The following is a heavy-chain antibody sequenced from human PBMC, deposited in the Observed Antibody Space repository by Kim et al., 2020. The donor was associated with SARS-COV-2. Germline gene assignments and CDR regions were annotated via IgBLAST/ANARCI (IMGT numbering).Heavy chain of an antibody. J-gene: IGHJ4*02. D-gene: IGHD3-10*01. CDR1: GGSISSYY. CDR2: IYYSGST. Sequence: SETLSLTCTVSGGSISSYYWSWIRQPPGKGLEWIGYIYYSGSTNYNPSLKSRVTISVDTSKNQFSLKLSSVTAADTAVYYCARDRGTHDTSDYWGQGTLVTVSS. CDR3: ARDRGTHDTSDY. V-gene: IGHV4-59*01.